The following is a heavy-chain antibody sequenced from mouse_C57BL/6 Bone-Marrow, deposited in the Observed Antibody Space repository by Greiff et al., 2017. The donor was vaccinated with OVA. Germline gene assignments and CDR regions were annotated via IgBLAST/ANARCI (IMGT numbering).Heavy chain of an antibody. V-gene: IGHV1-82*01. J-gene: IGHJ3*01. CDR1: GYAFSSSW. CDR2: IYPGDGDT. Sequence: QVQLKQSGPELVKPGASVKISCKASGYAFSSSWMNWVKQRPGKGLEWIGRIYPGDGDTNYNGKFKGKATLTADKSSSTAYMQLSSLTSEDSAVYFCARSRGDYYGSSYHFAYWGQGTLVTVSA. D-gene: IGHD1-1*01. CDR3: ARSRGDYYGSSYHFAY.